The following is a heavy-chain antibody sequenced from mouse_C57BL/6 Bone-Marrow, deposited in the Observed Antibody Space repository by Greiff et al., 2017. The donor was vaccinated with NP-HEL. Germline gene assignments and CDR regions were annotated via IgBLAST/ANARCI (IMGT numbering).Heavy chain of an antibody. CDR1: GFTFSSYG. CDR2: ISSGGSYP. V-gene: IGHV5-6*01. J-gene: IGHJ2*01. Sequence: EVMLVESGGDLVKPGGSLKLSCAASGFTFSSYGMSWVRQTPDKRLEWVATISSGGSYPYYPDSVKGRFTISRDNAKNTLYLQMSSLKSEDTAMYYCASSWSPLDYWGQGTTLTVSS. CDR3: ASSWSPLDY. D-gene: IGHD1-1*02.